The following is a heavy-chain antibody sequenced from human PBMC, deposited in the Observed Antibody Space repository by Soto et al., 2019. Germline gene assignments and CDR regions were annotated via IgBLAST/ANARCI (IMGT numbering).Heavy chain of an antibody. J-gene: IGHJ3*02. V-gene: IGHV5-51*01. CDR1: GFTFMNYC. CDR3: ARFRAPRRELISMTFHI. D-gene: IGHD1-26*01. CDR2: IYPGTNDI. Sequence: GESLKISCAASGFTFMNYCMDWVRQAPGRGLEWMSTIYPGTNDISYNASFRGRVTISTDNSTTTAYVQWGSLKASDSAIYYCARFRAPRRELISMTFHIWGHGTLVTVSS.